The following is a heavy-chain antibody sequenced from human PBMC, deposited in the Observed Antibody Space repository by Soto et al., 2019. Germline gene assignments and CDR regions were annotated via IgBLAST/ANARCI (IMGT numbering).Heavy chain of an antibody. Sequence: QVQLVESGGGVVQPGRSLRLSCAASGFTFSSYGMHWVRQAAGKGLEWVAVISYDGSNKYYADSVKGRFTISRDNSKNTLYLQMNSLRAEDTAVYYCAKDVRSLEWLSIDYWGQGTLVTVSS. CDR2: ISYDGSNK. CDR1: GFTFSSYG. V-gene: IGHV3-30*18. D-gene: IGHD3-3*01. J-gene: IGHJ4*02. CDR3: AKDVRSLEWLSIDY.